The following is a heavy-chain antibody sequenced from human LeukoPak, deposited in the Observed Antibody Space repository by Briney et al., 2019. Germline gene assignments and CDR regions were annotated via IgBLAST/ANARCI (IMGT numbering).Heavy chain of an antibody. Sequence: PGGSLRLSCAASGFTFSIYDLSWVRQAPGKGLECVSAISGSGGSTYYADSVKGRFTISRDNSKNTLYLQMNSLRAEDTAVYYCAKDIPGGEITIFGVVKSRSFDYWGQGTLVTVSS. CDR3: AKDIPGGEITIFGVVKSRSFDY. J-gene: IGHJ4*02. CDR2: ISGSGGST. CDR1: GFTFSIYD. V-gene: IGHV3-23*01. D-gene: IGHD3-3*01.